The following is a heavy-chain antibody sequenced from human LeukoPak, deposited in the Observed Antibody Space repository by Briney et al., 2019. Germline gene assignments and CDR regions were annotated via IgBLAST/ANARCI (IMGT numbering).Heavy chain of an antibody. CDR3: ARRAAVSGFDY. CDR2: IYPADSAT. D-gene: IGHD6-19*01. CDR1: GNRFTSYW. V-gene: IGHV5-51*01. J-gene: IGHJ4*02. Sequence: GESLKISCKNSGNRFTSYWIGWVRQMPGKGLEWMGIIYPADSATRYSPSFQGQVTISADKSISTTYLQWSSLKASDTAMYYCARRAAVSGFDYWGQGTLVTVSS.